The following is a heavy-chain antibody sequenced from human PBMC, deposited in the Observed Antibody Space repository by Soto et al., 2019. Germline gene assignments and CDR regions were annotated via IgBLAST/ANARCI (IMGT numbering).Heavy chain of an antibody. D-gene: IGHD4-17*01. CDR2: ISGSGGST. CDR3: AKSPTPVTTRPRYFDY. CDR1: GFTFNSYA. J-gene: IGHJ4*02. V-gene: IGHV3-23*01. Sequence: PGGSLRLSCAASGFTFNSYAMNWVRQAPGKGLEWVSVISGSGGSTNYADSMQGRFTISRDNSKNTLNLQMNSLRAEDTAVYYCAKSPTPVTTRPRYFDYWGQGTLVTVSS.